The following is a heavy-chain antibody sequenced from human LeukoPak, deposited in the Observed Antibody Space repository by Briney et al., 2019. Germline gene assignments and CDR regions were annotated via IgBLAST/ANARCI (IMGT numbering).Heavy chain of an antibody. Sequence: SETLSLTCTVSGGSISSYYWSWIRQPPGKGLEWIGYIYYSGSTNYNPSLKSRVTISVDTSKNQSSLKLSSVTAADTAVYYCAREHDFWSGYNWSHFDYWGQGTLVTVSS. CDR2: IYYSGST. J-gene: IGHJ4*02. V-gene: IGHV4-59*12. CDR3: AREHDFWSGYNWSHFDY. CDR1: GGSISSYY. D-gene: IGHD3-3*01.